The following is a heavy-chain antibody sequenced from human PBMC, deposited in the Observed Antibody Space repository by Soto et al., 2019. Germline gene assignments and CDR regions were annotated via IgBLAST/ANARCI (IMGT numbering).Heavy chain of an antibody. Sequence: QVQLVQSGAEVKKPGSSVKVSCKASGGTFSSYTISWVRQAPGQGLEWMGRIIPILGIANYAQKFQDRVTITADKSTSTAYMELSSLRSEDTAVYYCAREKGRCSGGSCYSGAFDIWGQGTMVTVSS. CDR2: IIPILGIA. D-gene: IGHD2-15*01. V-gene: IGHV1-69*08. CDR3: AREKGRCSGGSCYSGAFDI. CDR1: GGTFSSYT. J-gene: IGHJ3*02.